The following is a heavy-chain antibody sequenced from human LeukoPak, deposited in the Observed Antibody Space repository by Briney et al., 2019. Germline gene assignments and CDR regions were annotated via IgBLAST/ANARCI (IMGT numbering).Heavy chain of an antibody. CDR1: GGSISSGDYY. CDR2: IYYSGST. Sequence: SETMSLTCTVSGGSISSGDYYWSWIRQPPGKGLEWIGYIYYSGSTYYNPSLKSRVTISVDTSKNQFSLKLSSVTAADTAVYYCAREWYLGGDPYYFDYWGQGTLVTVSS. CDR3: AREWYLGGDPYYFDY. V-gene: IGHV4-30-4*01. J-gene: IGHJ4*02. D-gene: IGHD2-21*01.